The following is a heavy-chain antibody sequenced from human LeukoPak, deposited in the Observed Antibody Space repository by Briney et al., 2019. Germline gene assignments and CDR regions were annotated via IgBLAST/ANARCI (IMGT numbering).Heavy chain of an antibody. J-gene: IGHJ5*02. Sequence: SETLSLTCTVSGGSTSSSSYYWGWIRQPPGKGLEWIGSIYYSGSTYYNPSLKSRVTISVDTSKNQFSLKLSSVTAADTAVYYCARGTVTTSFDPWGQGTLVTVSS. CDR2: IYYSGST. D-gene: IGHD4-17*01. CDR1: GGSTSSSSYY. V-gene: IGHV4-39*07. CDR3: ARGTVTTSFDP.